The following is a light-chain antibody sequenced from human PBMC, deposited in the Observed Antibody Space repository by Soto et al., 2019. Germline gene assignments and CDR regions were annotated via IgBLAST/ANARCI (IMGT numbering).Light chain of an antibody. Sequence: EIVLTQSPGTLSLSPGERATLSCRASQSVRSSYLAWYQHKPGQAPRLLIHGASSRATGIPDRFSGSGSGTDFTLSISRLEPEDFAVYYCQQYGSSPPITFGEGTRLEIK. CDR1: QSVRSSY. CDR2: GAS. J-gene: IGKJ5*01. V-gene: IGKV3-20*01. CDR3: QQYGSSPPIT.